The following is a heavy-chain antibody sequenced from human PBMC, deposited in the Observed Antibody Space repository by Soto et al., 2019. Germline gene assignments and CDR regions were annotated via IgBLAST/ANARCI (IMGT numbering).Heavy chain of an antibody. V-gene: IGHV3-23*01. CDR3: AKEKDYDYVWGSYRYTSDY. CDR1: GFTFSSYA. Sequence: GGSLRLSCAASGFTFSSYAMSWVRQAPGKGLEWVSAISGSGSTFYADSVKGRFTISRDNSKNTLYLQMNSLRAEDTAVYYCAKEKDYDYVWGSYRYTSDYWGQGTLVTVSS. CDR2: ISGSGST. D-gene: IGHD3-16*02. J-gene: IGHJ4*02.